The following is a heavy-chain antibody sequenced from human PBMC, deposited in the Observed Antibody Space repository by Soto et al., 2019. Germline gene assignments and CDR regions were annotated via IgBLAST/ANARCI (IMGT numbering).Heavy chain of an antibody. CDR3: ARDEYIGRLFYYYGMDV. J-gene: IGHJ6*02. CDR2: ISAYNGNT. V-gene: IGHV1-18*01. CDR1: GYTFTSYG. Sequence: ASVNVSCKASGYTFTSYGISWVRQAPGQGLEWMGWISAYNGNTNYAQKLQGRVTMTTDTSTRTAYMELKSMRSDDTAVYYCARDEYIGRLFYYYGMDVWGQGTTVTVSS. D-gene: IGHD1-26*01.